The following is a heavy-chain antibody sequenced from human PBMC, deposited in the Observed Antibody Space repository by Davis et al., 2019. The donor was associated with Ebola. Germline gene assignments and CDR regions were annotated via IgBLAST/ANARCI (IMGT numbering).Heavy chain of an antibody. CDR1: GGSISSYY. CDR2: IYYSGST. CDR3: ARWGGVATIEDYYYYGVDV. V-gene: IGHV4-59*08. D-gene: IGHD5-24*01. J-gene: IGHJ6*02. Sequence: MPSETLSLTCTVSGGSISSYYWSWIRQPPGKGLEWIGYIYYSGSTHYNPSLKSRVTISVDTSKNQFPLKLSSVTAADTAVYYCARWGGVATIEDYYYYGVDVWGQGTTVTVSS.